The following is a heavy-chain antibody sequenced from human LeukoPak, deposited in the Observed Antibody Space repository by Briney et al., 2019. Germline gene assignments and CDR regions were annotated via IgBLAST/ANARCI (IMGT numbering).Heavy chain of an antibody. CDR3: ARAYSNIWYFFDY. D-gene: IGHD6-13*01. J-gene: IGHJ4*02. V-gene: IGHV3-23*01. Sequence: GGSLRLSCAASGFTFSSYAMSWVRQAPGKGLEWVSVVSGSEDTTYYADSVKGRFTISRDNSKNTLYVQMNSLKAEDTAVYYCARAYSNIWYFFDYWGQGSLVTVSS. CDR2: VSGSEDTT. CDR1: GFTFSSYA.